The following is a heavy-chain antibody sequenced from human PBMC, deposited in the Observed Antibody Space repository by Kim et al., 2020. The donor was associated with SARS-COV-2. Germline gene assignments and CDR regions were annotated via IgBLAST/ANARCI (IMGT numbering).Heavy chain of an antibody. V-gene: IGHV4-34*01. CDR1: GGSFSGYY. D-gene: IGHD3-10*01. J-gene: IGHJ4*02. CDR3: ARRLSNTSGWGSHYCDL. CDR2: INHSGT. Sequence: SETLSLTCAVYGGSFSGYYWSWIRQPPGKGLEWIGEINHSGTNYNPSLKSRVTISVDTSKNQFSLKLTSVTAADTAAYYCARRLSNTSGWGSHYCDLWGQGTLVTVSS.